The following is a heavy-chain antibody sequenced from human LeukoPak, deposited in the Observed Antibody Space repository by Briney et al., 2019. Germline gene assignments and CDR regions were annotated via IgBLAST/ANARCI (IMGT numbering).Heavy chain of an antibody. V-gene: IGHV4-39*01. Sequence: SETLSLTCTVSGGSISSSSYYWGWIRQPPGKGLEWIGSIYYSGSTYYNPSLKSRVTISVDTSKNQFSLKLSSVTAADTAVYYCARHGRGVTYSSSWYRYYFDYWGQGTLVTVSS. J-gene: IGHJ4*02. CDR1: GGSISSSSYY. D-gene: IGHD6-13*01. CDR2: IYYSGST. CDR3: ARHGRGVTYSSSWYRYYFDY.